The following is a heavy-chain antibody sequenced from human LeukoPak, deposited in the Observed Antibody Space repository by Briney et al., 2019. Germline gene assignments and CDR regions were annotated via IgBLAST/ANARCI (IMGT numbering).Heavy chain of an antibody. CDR1: GGSISSYY. Sequence: SETLSLTCTVSGGSISSYYWSWIRQPPGKGLEWIAYIYYSGSTNYNPSLKSRVTISVDTSKNQFSLKLSSVTAADTAVYYCARTPIGEYDFWSGHLGAFDIWGQGTMVTVSS. D-gene: IGHD3-3*01. CDR3: ARTPIGEYDFWSGHLGAFDI. J-gene: IGHJ3*02. V-gene: IGHV4-59*01. CDR2: IYYSGST.